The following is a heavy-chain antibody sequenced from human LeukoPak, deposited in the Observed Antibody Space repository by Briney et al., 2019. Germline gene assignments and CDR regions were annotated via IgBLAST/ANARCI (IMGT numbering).Heavy chain of an antibody. D-gene: IGHD2-2*01. Sequence: GGSLRLSCAASGFTFSNYAMTWVRQAPVKGLEWVSCINGSGDSTYYADSVKGRFTISRDNSKNTLDLQMNSLRAEDTALYYCTRTRGCSSTSCYADYWGQGTLVTVSS. CDR3: TRTRGCSSTSCYADY. CDR2: INGSGDST. V-gene: IGHV3-23*01. CDR1: GFTFSNYA. J-gene: IGHJ4*02.